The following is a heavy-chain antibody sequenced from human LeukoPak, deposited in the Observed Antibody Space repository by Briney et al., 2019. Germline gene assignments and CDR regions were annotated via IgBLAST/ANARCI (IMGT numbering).Heavy chain of an antibody. CDR2: INQDGSEK. Sequence: QTGGSLRLSCAASGFTFNSYLMSWVRQAPGKGLEWVANINQDGSEKYYVDSVKGRFTISRDNAKNSLYLQLNSLRAEDTAVYYCATSSLESDYWGQGTLVTVSS. J-gene: IGHJ4*02. CDR3: ATSSLESDY. CDR1: GFTFNSYL. D-gene: IGHD3-3*01. V-gene: IGHV3-7*05.